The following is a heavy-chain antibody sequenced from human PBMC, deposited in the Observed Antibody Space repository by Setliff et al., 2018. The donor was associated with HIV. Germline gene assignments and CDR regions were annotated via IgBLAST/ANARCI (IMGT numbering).Heavy chain of an antibody. D-gene: IGHD3-10*01. Sequence: SETLSLTCTVSGGSVSNYYWTWIRQSAGKGLEWIGRIYTSGSTNYNPSLKSRVTISVDASKNQLSLKLRSVTAADTAVYYCARARITMIGGRLEPYAFDRWGQGTKVTVSS. J-gene: IGHJ3*01. CDR1: GGSVSNYY. CDR3: ARARITMIGGRLEPYAFDR. CDR2: IYTSGST. V-gene: IGHV4-4*07.